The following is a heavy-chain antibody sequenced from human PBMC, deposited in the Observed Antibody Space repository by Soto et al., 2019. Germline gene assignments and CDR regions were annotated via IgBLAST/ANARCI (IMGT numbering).Heavy chain of an antibody. J-gene: IGHJ4*02. CDR2: TAYTGST. D-gene: IGHD1-7*01. CDR1: GGSITSYH. Sequence: KSSETLSLTCVVSGGSITSYHWSWIRQFPGKGLEWIAYTAYTGSTNYNPSLKSRVTISLDKSENQFSLKVTSLTAADTAVYYCASRDPGTSVDYWGQGTLVTVSS. V-gene: IGHV4-59*08. CDR3: ASRDPGTSVDY.